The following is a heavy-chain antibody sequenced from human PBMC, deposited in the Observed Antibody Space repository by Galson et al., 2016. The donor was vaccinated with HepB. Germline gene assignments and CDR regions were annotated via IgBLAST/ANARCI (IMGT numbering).Heavy chain of an antibody. CDR3: AGVEKAAAFV. V-gene: IGHV4-59*01. D-gene: IGHD6-13*01. Sequence: ETLSLTCTVSDVSMRSYYWNWIRQPPGKGLEWIGYIYYTGLTNYNPSLKSRVTISLDTSKNQFSLNLNYVTAADTAVYYCAGVEKAAAFVWGQGALVTVSS. CDR2: IYYTGLT. J-gene: IGHJ4*02. CDR1: DVSMRSYY.